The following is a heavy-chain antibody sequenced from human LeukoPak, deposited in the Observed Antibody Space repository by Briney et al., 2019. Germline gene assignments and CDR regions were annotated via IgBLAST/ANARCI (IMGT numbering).Heavy chain of an antibody. Sequence: GASVKVSCKASGGTFSSYAISWVRQAPGQGLEWMGRIIPILGIANYAQKLQGRVTMTTDTSTSTAYMELRSLRSDDTAVYYCARDRRPPITVTTSNFDYWGQGTLVTVSS. CDR1: GGTFSSYA. J-gene: IGHJ4*02. CDR3: ARDRRPPITVTTSNFDY. CDR2: IIPILGIA. D-gene: IGHD4-17*01. V-gene: IGHV1-69*04.